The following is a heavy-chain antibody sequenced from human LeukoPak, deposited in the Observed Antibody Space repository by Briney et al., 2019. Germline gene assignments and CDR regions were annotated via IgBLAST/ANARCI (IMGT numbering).Heavy chain of an antibody. V-gene: IGHV4-59*11. J-gene: IGHJ6*02. CDR2: IYYSRST. CDR3: ARVEGSDYYGSGPRVHGMDV. D-gene: IGHD3-10*01. Sequence: SETLSLTCTVSGGSISSHYWSWIRQPPGKGLEWIGYIYYSRSTNYNPSLKRRVTISVDTSKNQFSLKLSSVTSADTAVYYCARVEGSDYYGSGPRVHGMDVWGQGTTVTVSS. CDR1: GGSISSHY.